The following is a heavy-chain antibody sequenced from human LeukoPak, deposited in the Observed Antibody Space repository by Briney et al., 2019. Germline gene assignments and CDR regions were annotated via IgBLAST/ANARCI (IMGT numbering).Heavy chain of an antibody. J-gene: IGHJ4*02. V-gene: IGHV3-23*01. CDR2: ISGSGGST. Sequence: GGSLRLYCAASGFTFSSYAMSWVRQAPGKGLEWVSAISGSGGSTYYADSVKGRFTISRDNSKNTLYLQMNSLRAEDTAVYYCAKDGDMVTPPYYFDYWGQGTLVTVSS. CDR1: GFTFSSYA. CDR3: AKDGDMVTPPYYFDY. D-gene: IGHD5-12*01.